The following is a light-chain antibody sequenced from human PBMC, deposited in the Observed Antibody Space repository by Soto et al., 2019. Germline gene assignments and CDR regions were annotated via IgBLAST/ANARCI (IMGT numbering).Light chain of an antibody. CDR1: QSVSSN. V-gene: IGKV3-15*01. J-gene: IGKJ3*01. CDR3: QQYNNWPPVT. Sequence: EIVLTQSPATLSVSPGERATLSCRASQSVSSNLAWYQQKPGQAPRLLIYGASTRATGIPARFSGSGSGTEFTLTISSLQSEDFAVYYCQQYNNWPPVTFGPGTKVDIK. CDR2: GAS.